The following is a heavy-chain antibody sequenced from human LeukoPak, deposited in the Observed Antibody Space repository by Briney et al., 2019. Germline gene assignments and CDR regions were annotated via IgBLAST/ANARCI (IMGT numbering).Heavy chain of an antibody. D-gene: IGHD5-18*01. V-gene: IGHV3-30*18. CDR2: ISYDGSNK. J-gene: IGHJ4*02. CDR3: AKVRGAAMVIDY. Sequence: PGGSLRLSCAASGFTFSIYAMSWVRQAPGKGLEWVAVISYDGSNKYYADSVKGRFTISRDNSKNTLYLQMNSLRAEDTAVYYCAKVRGAAMVIDYWGQGTLVTVSS. CDR1: GFTFSIYA.